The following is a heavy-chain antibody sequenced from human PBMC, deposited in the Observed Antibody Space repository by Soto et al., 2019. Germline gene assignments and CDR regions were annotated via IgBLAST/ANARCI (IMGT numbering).Heavy chain of an antibody. Sequence: PSQTLSLTCAISGDSVSSNSAAWNWIRQSPSRGLEWLGRTYYRSKWYNDYAVSVKSRITINPDTSKNQFSLQLNSVTPEDTAVYYCARADSSSWYTTGTTKRTGYYYYYMDVWGKGTTVTVSS. CDR2: TYYRSKWYN. CDR3: ARADSSSWYTTGTTKRTGYYYYYMDV. V-gene: IGHV6-1*01. CDR1: GDSVSSNSAA. J-gene: IGHJ6*03. D-gene: IGHD6-13*01.